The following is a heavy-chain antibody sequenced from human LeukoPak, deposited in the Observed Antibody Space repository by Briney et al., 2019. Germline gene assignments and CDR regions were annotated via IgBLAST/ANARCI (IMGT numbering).Heavy chain of an antibody. J-gene: IGHJ4*02. CDR3: ARDLMGIAYRGAFYY. CDR2: ISWNSGIV. V-gene: IGHV3-9*01. D-gene: IGHD6-13*01. Sequence: PGGSLRLSCAASGFTFNDYAMHWVRQAPGKGLEWVSHISWNSGIVGYADSVKGRFTISRDNAKNSLYLQMNSLRAEDTAVYYCARDLMGIAYRGAFYYWGQGTLVTVSS. CDR1: GFTFNDYA.